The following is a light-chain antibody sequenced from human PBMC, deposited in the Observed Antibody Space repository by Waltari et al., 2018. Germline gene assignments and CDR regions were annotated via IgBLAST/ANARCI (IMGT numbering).Light chain of an antibody. CDR3: QVYGSTPTWT. CDR2: GAS. Sequence: EIVLTQSPGTLSLSPGERATLSCRASQSVSSSFLAWYQQKPGQAPTILIYGASSRATGIPDRCSGSGSGTDFTLTISRLEPEDFAVYYCQVYGSTPTWTFGQGTRVEIK. V-gene: IGKV3-20*01. CDR1: QSVSSSF. J-gene: IGKJ1*01.